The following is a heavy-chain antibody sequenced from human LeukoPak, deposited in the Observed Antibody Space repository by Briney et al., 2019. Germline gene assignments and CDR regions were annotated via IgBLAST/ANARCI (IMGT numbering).Heavy chain of an antibody. D-gene: IGHD6-25*01. CDR3: ARPPSIAADNDAFDI. CDR2: IYPGDSDT. Sequence: GESLKISCKGSGYSFTSYWIGWVRQMPGKGLEWMGIIYPGDSDTRYGPSFQGQVTISADKSISTAYLQWSSLKASDTAMYYCARPPSIAADNDAFDIWGQGTMVTVSS. CDR1: GYSFTSYW. J-gene: IGHJ3*02. V-gene: IGHV5-51*01.